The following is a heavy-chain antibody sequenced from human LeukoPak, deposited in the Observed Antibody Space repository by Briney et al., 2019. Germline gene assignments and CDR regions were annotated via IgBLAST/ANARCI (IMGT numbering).Heavy chain of an antibody. CDR3: ARDKMIASAGTPNWFDP. CDR1: GYTFTGYY. D-gene: IGHD6-13*01. V-gene: IGHV1-18*04. CDR2: ISAYDGNT. J-gene: IGHJ5*02. Sequence: ASVKVSCKASGYTFTGYYMHWVRQAPGQGLEWVGWISAYDGNTNYAQRFQGRVTMTTDTSTTTAYMELRSLRSDDTAVYYCARDKMIASAGTPNWFDPWGQGTLVTVSS.